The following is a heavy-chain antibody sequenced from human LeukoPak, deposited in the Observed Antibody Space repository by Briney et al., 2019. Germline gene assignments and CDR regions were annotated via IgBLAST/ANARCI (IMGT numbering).Heavy chain of an antibody. D-gene: IGHD1-14*01. J-gene: IGHJ4*02. Sequence: PSETLSLTCAVYGGSLSGYYWSWIRQPPGKGLEWIGEINHSGSTNYNPSLKSRVTISVDTSKNQFSLKLSSVTAADTAVYYCARAGGIRLGYWGQGTLVTVSS. V-gene: IGHV4-34*01. CDR3: ARAGGIRLGY. CDR2: INHSGST. CDR1: GGSLSGYY.